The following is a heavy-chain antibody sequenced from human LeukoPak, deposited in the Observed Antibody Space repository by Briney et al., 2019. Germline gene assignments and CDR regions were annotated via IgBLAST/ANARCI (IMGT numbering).Heavy chain of an antibody. Sequence: GGSLRLSCAASGFTFSSYAMSWVRQAPGKGLEWVSAISGSGGSTYYADSVKGRFTISRDNSKNTLYLQMNSLRAEDTAVYYCARDRVATDLHDYWGQGTLVTVSS. CDR3: ARDRVATDLHDY. CDR2: ISGSGGST. D-gene: IGHD5-12*01. V-gene: IGHV3-23*01. J-gene: IGHJ4*02. CDR1: GFTFSSYA.